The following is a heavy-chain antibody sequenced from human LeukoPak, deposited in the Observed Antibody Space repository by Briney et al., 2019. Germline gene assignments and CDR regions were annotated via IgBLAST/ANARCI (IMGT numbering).Heavy chain of an antibody. D-gene: IGHD3-3*01. V-gene: IGHV3-11*01. Sequence: GGSLRLSCAASGFSFSDYYMTWTRQAPGKGLEGVSCISSSGSIKYYADSVKGRFTISRDNAKNSLYLQMNSLRAADTAVYYCARVLGIFGVVFDYWGQGTLVTVSS. CDR2: ISSSGSIK. CDR1: GFSFSDYY. CDR3: ARVLGIFGVVFDY. J-gene: IGHJ4*02.